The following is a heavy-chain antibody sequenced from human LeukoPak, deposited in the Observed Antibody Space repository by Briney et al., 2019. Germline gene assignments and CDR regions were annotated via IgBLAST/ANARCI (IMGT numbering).Heavy chain of an antibody. CDR2: IYTSGST. CDR3: ARGSYCSGGSCLLYYSYYMDV. CDR1: GGSVSGYY. D-gene: IGHD2-15*01. J-gene: IGHJ6*03. Sequence: SETLSLTCTVSGGSVSGYYWSWIRQPAGKGLEWIGRIYTSGSTNYNPSLKSRVTISVDKSKNQFSLKLSSVTAADTAVYYCARGSYCSGGSCLLYYSYYMDVWGKGTTVTVSS. V-gene: IGHV4-4*07.